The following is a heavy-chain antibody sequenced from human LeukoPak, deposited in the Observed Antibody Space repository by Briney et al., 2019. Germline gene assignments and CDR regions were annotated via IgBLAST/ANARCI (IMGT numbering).Heavy chain of an antibody. J-gene: IGHJ1*01. CDR2: ITVNSADT. V-gene: IGHV3-23*01. Sequence: GGSLRLSCAASGFTFSNYAMSWVRQSPGKGLEWVSSITVNSADTYYADSVKGRFTISSDNSKNTLYLQMNSLRAEDTAIYYCAKDSGYGDHGGEYFLHWGQGTLVTVSS. CDR3: AKDSGYGDHGGEYFLH. CDR1: GFTFSNYA. D-gene: IGHD4-17*01.